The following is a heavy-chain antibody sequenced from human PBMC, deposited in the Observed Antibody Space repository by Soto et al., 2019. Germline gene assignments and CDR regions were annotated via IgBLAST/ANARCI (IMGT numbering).Heavy chain of an antibody. CDR1: GYTFTSYG. J-gene: IGHJ4*02. CDR2: IRTSNANT. CDR3: ARFPDYYGSGSYYPDY. Sequence: GASVKVSCKASGYTFTSYGICWVRHAPGQGLEWMGWIRTSNANTNYAQKLQGRVTMTTDTSTSTAYMELRSLRSDDTAVYYCARFPDYYGSGSYYPDYWGQGTLVTVSS. D-gene: IGHD3-10*01. V-gene: IGHV1-18*01.